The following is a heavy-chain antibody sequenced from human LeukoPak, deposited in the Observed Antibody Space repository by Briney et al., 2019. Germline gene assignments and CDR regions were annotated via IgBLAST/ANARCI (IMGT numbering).Heavy chain of an antibody. CDR3: AKATTWQTCDY. V-gene: IGHV3-23*01. CDR2: ISGSGGTT. D-gene: IGHD1-1*01. J-gene: IGHJ4*02. CDR1: GFTFSSYV. Sequence: GGSLRLSCAASGFTFSSYVMSWVRQAPGKGLEWVSGISGSGGTTFYADSVKGRFTISRDNSKNTLYVQMNSLRTEDTAIYYCAKATTWQTCDYWGQGTLVTVSS.